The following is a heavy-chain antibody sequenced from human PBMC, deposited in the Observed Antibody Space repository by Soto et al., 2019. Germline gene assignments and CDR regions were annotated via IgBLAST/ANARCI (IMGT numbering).Heavy chain of an antibody. CDR2: VYYRGRS. J-gene: IGHJ4*02. CDR1: GGSVTNSSYY. D-gene: IGHD4-17*01. V-gene: IGHV4-39*01. Sequence: SETLSLTCSVSGGSVTNSSYYWGWIRQSPGKGLEWIGSVYYRGRSYSKSSVKSRVTISVDTSKNRFSLSLNSVTASDTAVYFCVSQRTTVPTQAYFDYWGPGALVIVSS. CDR3: VSQRTTVPTQAYFDY.